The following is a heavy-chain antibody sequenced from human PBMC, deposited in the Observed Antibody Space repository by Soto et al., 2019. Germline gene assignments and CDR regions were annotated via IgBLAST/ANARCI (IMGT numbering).Heavy chain of an antibody. D-gene: IGHD3-22*01. J-gene: IGHJ4*02. Sequence: PSETLSLTCTVSGGSFSSGSYCWSWIRQHPGKGLEWIGYIYYSGSTYYNPSLKSRVTMSADTSKNQFSLKLSSVTAADTAVYFCARGSYYYDSSGYYYVGDFDYWGQGTLVTVSS. CDR1: GGSFSSGSYC. V-gene: IGHV4-31*03. CDR2: IYYSGST. CDR3: ARGSYYYDSSGYYYVGDFDY.